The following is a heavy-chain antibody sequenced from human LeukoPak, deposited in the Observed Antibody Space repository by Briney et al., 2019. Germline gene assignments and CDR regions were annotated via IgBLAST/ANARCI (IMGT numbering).Heavy chain of an antibody. V-gene: IGHV3-30*14. CDR2: ISYDGSNK. J-gene: IGHJ4*02. Sequence: PGRSLRLSCAASGFTFSSYAMHWVRQAPGKGLEWVAVISYDGSNKYYADSVKGRFTISRDNSKNTLYLQMNSLRAEDTAVYYCTTGMGDYYDSSGYGLGFDYWGQGTLVTVSS. CDR3: TTGMGDYYDSSGYGLGFDY. CDR1: GFTFSSYA. D-gene: IGHD3-22*01.